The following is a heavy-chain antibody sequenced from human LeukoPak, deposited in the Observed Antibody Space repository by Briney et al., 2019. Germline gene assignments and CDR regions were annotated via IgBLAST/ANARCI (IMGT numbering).Heavy chain of an antibody. D-gene: IGHD3-3*01. V-gene: IGHV4-4*07. Sequence: LETLSLTCTVSGGSISSYYWSWIRQPAGKGLEWIGRIYTSGSTNYNPSLKSRVTMSVDTSKNQFSLKLSSVTAADTAVYYCARDLAYYDFWSGYSPGNWFDPWGQGTLVTVSS. CDR2: IYTSGST. CDR3: ARDLAYYDFWSGYSPGNWFDP. J-gene: IGHJ5*02. CDR1: GGSISSYY.